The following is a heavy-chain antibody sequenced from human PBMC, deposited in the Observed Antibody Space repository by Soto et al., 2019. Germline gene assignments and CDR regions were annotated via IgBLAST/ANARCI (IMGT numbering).Heavy chain of an antibody. CDR2: TYYRSKWYN. Sequence: SETLSLTCAISGDSVSSNSAAWNWIRQSPSRGLEWLGRTYYRSKWYNDYAVSVKSRITINPDTSKNQFSLQLNSVTPEDTAVYYCARVGRRNYCDSSGYYYRGNDAFDIWGQGTMVTVSS. CDR3: ARVGRRNYCDSSGYYYRGNDAFDI. CDR1: GDSVSSNSAA. D-gene: IGHD3-22*01. V-gene: IGHV6-1*01. J-gene: IGHJ3*02.